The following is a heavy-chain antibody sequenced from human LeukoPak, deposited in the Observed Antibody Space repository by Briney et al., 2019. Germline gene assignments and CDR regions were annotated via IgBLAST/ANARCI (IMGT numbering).Heavy chain of an antibody. D-gene: IGHD6-13*01. CDR2: ISGSGGST. V-gene: IGHV3-23*01. J-gene: IGHJ4*02. Sequence: GGSLRLSCAASGFALSSHWMTWVRQVPGRGPEWVSAISGSGGSTYYADSVKGRFTISRDNSKNTLYLQMNSLRAEDTAVYYCAKISLAAAPVDYWGQGTLVTVSS. CDR3: AKISLAAAPVDY. CDR1: GFALSSHW.